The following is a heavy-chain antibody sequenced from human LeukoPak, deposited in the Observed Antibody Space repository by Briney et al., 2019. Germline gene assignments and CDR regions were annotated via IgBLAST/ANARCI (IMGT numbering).Heavy chain of an antibody. V-gene: IGHV4-59*01. CDR2: IYYSGST. J-gene: IGHJ5*02. CDR3: ARAARDPYSSSRRWFDP. Sequence: SETLSLTCTVSGGSISSYYWSWIRRPPGKGLEWIGYIYYSGSTNYNPSLKSRVTISVDTSKNQFSLKLSSVTAADTAVYYCARAARDPYSSSRRWFDPWGQGTLVTDSS. CDR1: GGSISSYY. D-gene: IGHD6-13*01.